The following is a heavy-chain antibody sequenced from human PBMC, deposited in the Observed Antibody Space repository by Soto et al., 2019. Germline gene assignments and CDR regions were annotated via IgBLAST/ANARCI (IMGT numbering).Heavy chain of an antibody. CDR1: GFTFSSYD. Sequence: GGSLRLSCAASGFTFSSYDMHWVRQAPGKGLEYISAINSNGGITYYANSVKGRLTIPRDNSKNTVYLQMGSLRAEDTAVYYCAREGFRAVMSYYGMDVWGQGT. CDR3: AREGFRAVMSYYGMDV. J-gene: IGHJ6*02. D-gene: IGHD3-16*01. CDR2: INSNGGIT. V-gene: IGHV3-64*01.